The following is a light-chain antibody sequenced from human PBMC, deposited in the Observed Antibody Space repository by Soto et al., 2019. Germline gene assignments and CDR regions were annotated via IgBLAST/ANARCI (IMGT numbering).Light chain of an antibody. CDR3: GAWDDRLTAYV. J-gene: IGLJ1*01. Sequence: QPVLTQPPSLSAAPGQEVTISCSGSGSNVGYNSVSWYQQLPGTAPKLLIYDNYKRPSGIPARFSGSKSGTSASLGITGLQTGDEADYYCGAWDDRLTAYVFGSGTKLTVL. V-gene: IGLV1-51*01. CDR2: DNY. CDR1: GSNVGYNS.